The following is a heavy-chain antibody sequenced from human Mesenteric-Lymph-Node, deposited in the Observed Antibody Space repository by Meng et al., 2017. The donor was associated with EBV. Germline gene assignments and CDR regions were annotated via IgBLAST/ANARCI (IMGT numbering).Heavy chain of an antibody. CDR3: AGRGFYTLFDY. CDR2: VSYSGTT. D-gene: IGHD3-3*01. Sequence: QVQLQESGPGQVKSSQTLSLTCAVSGGSISSGSYYWSWIRQSPGKGLEWIGRVSYSGTTSYNPSLRSRVTISADTSKNQFSLRLTSLTAADTAIYYCAGRGFYTLFDYWGQGTLVTVSS. CDR1: GGSISSGSYY. V-gene: IGHV4-39*07. J-gene: IGHJ4*02.